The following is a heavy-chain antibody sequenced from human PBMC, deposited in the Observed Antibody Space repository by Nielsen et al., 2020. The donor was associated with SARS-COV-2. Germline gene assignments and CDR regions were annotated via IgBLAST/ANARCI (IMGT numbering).Heavy chain of an antibody. Sequence: ASVKVSCKVSGYSLTELSLHWVRQAPGKGLEWMGGLDHEDGETRYAHKFQGRVVMTEDASTDIAYMELSGLRSEDTAVYYCTTYYIDNWGQGTLVTVSS. CDR3: TTYYIDN. J-gene: IGHJ4*02. CDR2: LDHEDGET. CDR1: GYSLTELS. V-gene: IGHV1-24*01.